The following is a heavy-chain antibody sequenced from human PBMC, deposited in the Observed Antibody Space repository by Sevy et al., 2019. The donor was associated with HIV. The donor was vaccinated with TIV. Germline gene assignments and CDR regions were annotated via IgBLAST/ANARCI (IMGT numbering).Heavy chain of an antibody. CDR2: VSSSGGYT. D-gene: IGHD1-20*01. CDR1: GVIFNSHA. Sequence: GGSLRLSCAASGVIFNSHAMSWVRQAPGKGLEWVSTVSSSGGYTYYSDSVKGRFSISRDNSKNTVYLQMNSLRAEDTAVYYCTNRGIVIITGFDYWGQGTLVTVSS. V-gene: IGHV3-23*01. CDR3: TNRGIVIITGFDY. J-gene: IGHJ4*02.